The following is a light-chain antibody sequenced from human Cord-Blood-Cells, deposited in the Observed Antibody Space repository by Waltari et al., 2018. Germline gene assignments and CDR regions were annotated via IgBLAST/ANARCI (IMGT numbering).Light chain of an antibody. Sequence: EIVMTQSPATLSVSPGERATLSCRARQSVSSNLDWFQQQPGQAPRLLIYGASTRATGIPARFSGSGSGTEFTLTISSLQSEDFAVYFCQHYNNWPRTFGQGTKVEIK. J-gene: IGKJ1*01. CDR2: GAS. CDR3: QHYNNWPRT. CDR1: QSVSSN. V-gene: IGKV3-15*01.